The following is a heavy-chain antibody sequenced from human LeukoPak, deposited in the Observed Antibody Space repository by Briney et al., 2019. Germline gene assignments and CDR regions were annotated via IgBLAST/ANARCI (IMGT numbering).Heavy chain of an antibody. Sequence: GGSLRLSCAASGFTVSSNYMSWVRQAPGKGLEWVSVIYSGGSTYYADSVKGRFTISRDNSKNTLYLQMNNLRAEDTAVYYCARGPSITMISVWYFDLWGRGTLVTVSS. D-gene: IGHD3-22*01. CDR2: IYSGGST. J-gene: IGHJ2*01. CDR3: ARGPSITMISVWYFDL. V-gene: IGHV3-66*01. CDR1: GFTVSSNY.